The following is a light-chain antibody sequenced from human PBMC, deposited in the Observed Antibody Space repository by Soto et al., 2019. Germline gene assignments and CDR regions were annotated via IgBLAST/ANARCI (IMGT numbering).Light chain of an antibody. CDR1: QSVSVNS. CDR3: QQYGGSPFT. CDR2: AAS. J-gene: IGKJ3*01. V-gene: IGKV3-20*01. Sequence: EIVLTQSPGTLSLSPGERATLSCRASQSVSVNSLAWYQQKGGQAPRLLIDAASTRATGVPDRFSGTGSGTDFALTSSRLETDDSAVYYCQQYGGSPFTFGPGTKVDI.